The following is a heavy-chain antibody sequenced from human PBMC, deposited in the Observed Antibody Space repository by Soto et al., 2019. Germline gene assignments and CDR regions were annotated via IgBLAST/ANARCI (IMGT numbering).Heavy chain of an antibody. Sequence: SETQSLTCTVSGGSISSYYWSWIRQPPGKGLEWIGYIYYSGSTNYNPSLKSRVTISVDTSKNQFSLKLSSVTAADTAVYYCARLDCGGDCYFYYFDYWGQGTLVTAPQ. V-gene: IGHV4-59*08. CDR3: ARLDCGGDCYFYYFDY. J-gene: IGHJ4*02. CDR1: GGSISSYY. D-gene: IGHD2-21*01. CDR2: IYYSGST.